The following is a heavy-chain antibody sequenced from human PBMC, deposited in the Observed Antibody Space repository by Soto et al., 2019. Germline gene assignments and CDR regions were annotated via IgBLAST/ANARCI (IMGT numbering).Heavy chain of an antibody. J-gene: IGHJ4*02. CDR2: INPNSGGT. V-gene: IGHV1-2*02. CDR3: ARDISGSYDY. CDR1: GYTFTDYN. Sequence: SVKVSCKASGYTFTDYNMHWVRQAPGQGLEWMGLINPNSGGTNYPQRFQGRVTMTRDTSISTAYMELSTLRSDDTAIYYCARDISGSYDYWGQGTLVTVSS. D-gene: IGHD1-26*01.